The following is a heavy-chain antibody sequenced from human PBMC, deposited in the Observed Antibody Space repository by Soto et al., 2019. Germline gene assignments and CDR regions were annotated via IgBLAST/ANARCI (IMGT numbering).Heavy chain of an antibody. CDR1: GFSLSNTRMG. Sequence: SGPPMVNRTETLTLSCTVSGFSLSNTRMGVSWIRQHPGKALERRAHIFTNDEKSYSTSLKSRLTISKATSKRQVSLNMTNMDPVDTATYYCARSSASLIDYWGQGTLVTVSS. V-gene: IGHV2-26*01. J-gene: IGHJ4*02. CDR3: ARSSASLIDY. CDR2: IFTNDEK. D-gene: IGHD6-6*01.